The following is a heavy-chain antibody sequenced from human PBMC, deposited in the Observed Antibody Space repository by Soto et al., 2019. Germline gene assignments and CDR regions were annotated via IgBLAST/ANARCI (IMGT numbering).Heavy chain of an antibody. V-gene: IGHV3-7*01. J-gene: IGHJ3*02. CDR3: ARDKVAREPAAPKYDAFDI. D-gene: IGHD5-12*01. CDR2: IKQDGSEK. CDR1: GFTFGSYW. Sequence: GGSLRLSCAASGFTFGSYWMSWVRQAPGKGLEWVANIKQDGSEKYYVDSVKGRFTISRDNAKNSLYLQMNSLRAEDTAVYYCARDKVAREPAAPKYDAFDIWGKGTRVSV.